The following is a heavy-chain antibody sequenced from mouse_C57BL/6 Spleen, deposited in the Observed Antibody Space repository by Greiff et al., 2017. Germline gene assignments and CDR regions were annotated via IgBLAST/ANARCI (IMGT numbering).Heavy chain of an antibody. CDR3: ARQGDYYGSTYPFDV. V-gene: IGHV5-6*01. CDR1: GFTFSSYG. CDR2: ISSGGSYT. D-gene: IGHD1-1*01. J-gene: IGHJ1*03. Sequence: EVQVVESGGDLVKPGGSLKLSCAASGFTFSSYGMSWVRQTPDKRLEWVATISSGGSYTYYPDSVKGRFTISRDNAKNTLYLQMSSLKSEDTAMYYCARQGDYYGSTYPFDVWGTGTTVTVSS.